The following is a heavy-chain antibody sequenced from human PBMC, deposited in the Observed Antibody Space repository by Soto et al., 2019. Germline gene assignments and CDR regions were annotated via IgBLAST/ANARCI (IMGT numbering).Heavy chain of an antibody. CDR1: GYTFTSYY. Sequence: GASVKVSCKASGYTFTSYYMHWVRQAPGQGLEWMGIIDPSGGGTSYAQKFQGRLTMTRDTSTSTVYVELSSLRSEDTAVYYCARDRVDCSGGNCWRSVEDTWGQGTLVTVSS. CDR3: ARDRVDCSGGNCWRSVEDT. V-gene: IGHV1-46*01. D-gene: IGHD2-15*01. CDR2: IDPSGGGT. J-gene: IGHJ5*02.